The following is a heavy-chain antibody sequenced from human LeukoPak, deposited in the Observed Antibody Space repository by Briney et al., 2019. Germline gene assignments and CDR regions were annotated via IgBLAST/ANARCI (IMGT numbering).Heavy chain of an antibody. Sequence: SQTLSLTCAVSGDSVSSKNGAWNWIRQSPSRGLEWLGRTYYRSKWYNDYAESMEGRMTISQDTSKYQYSLHLNSVTPDDTAVYYCARDLGTTGWHTFDYWGQGTLVTVSS. J-gene: IGHJ4*02. CDR1: GDSVSSKNGA. D-gene: IGHD6-19*01. V-gene: IGHV6-1*01. CDR2: TYYRSKWYN. CDR3: ARDLGTTGWHTFDY.